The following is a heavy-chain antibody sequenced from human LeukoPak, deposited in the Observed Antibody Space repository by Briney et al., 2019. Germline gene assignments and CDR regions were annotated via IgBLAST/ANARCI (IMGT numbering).Heavy chain of an antibody. Sequence: GGSLRLSCAASAFTFSDYYMSWNRQAPGKGLEWVSYISNGGTTIYYADSVKGRFTISRDNAKNSLYLQMNSLRAEDTAVYYCARHGYSSGWYYFDYWGQGTLVTVSS. D-gene: IGHD6-19*01. CDR1: AFTFSDYY. V-gene: IGHV3-11*01. CDR2: ISNGGTTI. J-gene: IGHJ4*02. CDR3: ARHGYSSGWYYFDY.